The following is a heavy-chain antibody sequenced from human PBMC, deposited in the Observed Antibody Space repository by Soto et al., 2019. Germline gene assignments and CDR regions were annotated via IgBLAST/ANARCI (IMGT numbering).Heavy chain of an antibody. Sequence: QVQLVESGGGVVQPGRSLRLSCAASGFTFSSYAMHWVRQAPGKGLEWVAVISYDGSNKYYADSVKGRFTISRDKFKNTLYLQMNSLRAEDTAVYYCAGANTVAGPLDYWGQGTLVTVSS. CDR1: GFTFSSYA. D-gene: IGHD6-19*01. V-gene: IGHV3-30-3*01. CDR2: ISYDGSNK. J-gene: IGHJ4*02. CDR3: AGANTVAGPLDY.